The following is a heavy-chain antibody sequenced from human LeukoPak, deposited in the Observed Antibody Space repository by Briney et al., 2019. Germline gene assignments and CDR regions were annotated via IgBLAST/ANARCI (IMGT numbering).Heavy chain of an antibody. V-gene: IGHV4-30-4*08. D-gene: IGHD2-2*01. CDR1: GGSISSGDYY. CDR3: ARGLVVPAAQFDY. Sequence: SQTLSLTCAVSGGSISSGDYYWSWIRQPPGKGLEWIGYIYYSGSTYYNPSLKSRVTISVDTSKNQFSLKLSSVTAADTAVYYCARGLVVPAAQFDYWGQGTLVTVSS. CDR2: IYYSGST. J-gene: IGHJ4*02.